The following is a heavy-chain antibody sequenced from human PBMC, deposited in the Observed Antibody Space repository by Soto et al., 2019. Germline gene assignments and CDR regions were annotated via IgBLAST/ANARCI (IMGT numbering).Heavy chain of an antibody. CDR3: ATPAYDY. J-gene: IGHJ4*02. D-gene: IGHD3-16*01. Sequence: PGGSLRLSCAASGFIFSTSGSAFSRYAMTWVRQTPGKALEWVSSISGSGVRTYHSDSVRGRFTISRDNSKDRLYLEMNSVRAEDTAVYYCATPAYDYWGQGTLVTVSS. CDR1: GFIFSTSGSAFSRYA. CDR2: ISGSGVRT. V-gene: IGHV3-23*01.